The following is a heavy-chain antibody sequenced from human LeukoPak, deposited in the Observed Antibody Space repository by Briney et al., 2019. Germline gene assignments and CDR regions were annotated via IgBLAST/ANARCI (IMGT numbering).Heavy chain of an antibody. V-gene: IGHV4-61*05. CDR1: GGSISSSSYY. Sequence: SETLSLTCTVSGGSISSSSYYWGWIRQPPGKGLEWIGYIYYSGSTNYNPSLKSRVTVSVDTSKNQFSLKLSSVTAADTAVYYCARTYYLIEGFDYWGQGTLVTVSS. J-gene: IGHJ4*02. CDR2: IYYSGST. CDR3: ARTYYLIEGFDY. D-gene: IGHD3-10*01.